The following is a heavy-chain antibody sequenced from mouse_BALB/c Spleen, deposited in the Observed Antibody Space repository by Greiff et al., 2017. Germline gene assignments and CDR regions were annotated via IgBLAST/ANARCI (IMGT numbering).Heavy chain of an antibody. V-gene: IGHV2-2*02. CDR2: IWSGGST. CDR3: ASHDYDVGDYAMDY. D-gene: IGHD2-4*01. CDR1: GFSLTSYG. J-gene: IGHJ4*01. Sequence: LQESGPGLVQPSQSLSITCTVSGFSLTSYGVHWVRQSPGKGLEWLGVIWSGGSTDYNAAFISRLSISKDNSKSQVFFKMNSLQANDTAIYYCASHDYDVGDYAMDYWGQGTSVTVSS.